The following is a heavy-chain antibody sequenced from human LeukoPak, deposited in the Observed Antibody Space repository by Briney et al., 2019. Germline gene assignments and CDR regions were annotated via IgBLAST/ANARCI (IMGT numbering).Heavy chain of an antibody. D-gene: IGHD5-18*01. CDR1: GFTFDDYA. J-gene: IGHJ4*02. Sequence: PGGSLRLSCAASGFTFDDYAMHWVRQAPGKGLEWVSGISWNSGSIGYADSVKGRFTISRDNAKNSLYLQMNSLRAEDTALYYCAKDQFRSYGSFDYWGQGTLVTVSS. V-gene: IGHV3-9*01. CDR3: AKDQFRSYGSFDY. CDR2: ISWNSGSI.